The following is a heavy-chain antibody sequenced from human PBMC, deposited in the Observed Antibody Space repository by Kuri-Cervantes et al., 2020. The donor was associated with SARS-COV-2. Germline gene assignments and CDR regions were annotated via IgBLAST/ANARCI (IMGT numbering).Heavy chain of an antibody. Sequence: SVTVSCKASGGTFSSYAISWVRQAPGQGLEWMGGIIPIFGTANYTQKFQGRVTITADESTSTAYMELSSLRSEDTAVYYCARNPTVTTSTNYYYYYYMDVWGKGTTVTVSS. CDR3: ARNPTVTTSTNYYYYYYMDV. J-gene: IGHJ6*03. D-gene: IGHD4-17*01. CDR1: GGTFSSYA. V-gene: IGHV1-69*13. CDR2: IIPIFGTA.